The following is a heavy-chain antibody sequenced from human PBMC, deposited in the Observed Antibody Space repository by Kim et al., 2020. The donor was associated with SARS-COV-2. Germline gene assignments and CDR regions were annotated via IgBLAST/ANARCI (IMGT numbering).Heavy chain of an antibody. V-gene: IGHV3-48*03. CDR2: ITIGGSTI. CDR3: ARGNYGLDY. J-gene: IGHJ4*02. D-gene: IGHD4-17*01. Sequence: GGSLRLSCAASGFPFRSYTMLWVRQAPGKGLECISSITIGGSTIHYADSVKGRFTISRDDAKNSLYLLMSSLRDEDTAVYYCARGNYGLDYWGQGTLVTV. CDR1: GFPFRSYT.